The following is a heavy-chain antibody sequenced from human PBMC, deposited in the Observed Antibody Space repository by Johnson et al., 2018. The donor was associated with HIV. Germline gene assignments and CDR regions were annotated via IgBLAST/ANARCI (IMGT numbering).Heavy chain of an antibody. V-gene: IGHV3-30-3*01. D-gene: IGHD3-22*01. CDR1: GFTFSNYV. J-gene: IGHJ3*02. CDR2: ISYDGSNE. CDR3: ARERNPMYDTSGDDAFDI. Sequence: QVQLVESGGGVVQPGRSLGLSCSASGFTFSNYVMYWVRQAPGKGLQWLAVISYDGSNEYYADSVRGRFTISRDNSKNALYLQLNSLRGEDTAIYYCARERNPMYDTSGDDAFDIWGQGTMVAVSP.